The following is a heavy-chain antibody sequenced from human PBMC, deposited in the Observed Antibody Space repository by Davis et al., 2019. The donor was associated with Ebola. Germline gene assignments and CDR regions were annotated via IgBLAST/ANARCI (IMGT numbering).Heavy chain of an antibody. Sequence: SETLSLTCAVYGGSFSGYYWSWIRQPPGKGLEWIGEINHSGSTNYNPSLKSRVTISVDTSKNQFSLKLSSVTAADTAVYYCARRHYYYDSSGYHLGGMDVWGQGTTVTVSS. D-gene: IGHD3-22*01. CDR1: GGSFSGYY. CDR3: ARRHYYYDSSGYHLGGMDV. V-gene: IGHV4-34*01. J-gene: IGHJ6*02. CDR2: INHSGST.